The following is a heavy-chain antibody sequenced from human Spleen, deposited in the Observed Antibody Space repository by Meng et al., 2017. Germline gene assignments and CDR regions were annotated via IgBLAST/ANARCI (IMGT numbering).Heavy chain of an antibody. CDR3: VRDQSEAFDY. CDR1: GFTISSYG. J-gene: IGHJ4*02. CDR2: ISYDGSKT. Sequence: QVQLVESGGGVVQPGRSLKLSCAVSGFTISSYGMHWVRQAPGKGLEWVAVISYDGSKTYFADSVKGRFTLSRDNPKNTLFLQMNSLRAEDTAVYYCVRDQSEAFDYWGQGTLVTVSS. V-gene: IGHV3-30*03.